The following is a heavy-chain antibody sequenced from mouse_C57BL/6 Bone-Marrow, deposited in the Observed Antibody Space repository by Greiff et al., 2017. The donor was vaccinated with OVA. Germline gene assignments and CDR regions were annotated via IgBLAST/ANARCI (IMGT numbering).Heavy chain of an antibody. CDR3: ARQYGSSWYYAMDY. J-gene: IGHJ4*01. V-gene: IGHV2-6-1*01. Sequence: VQVVESGPGLVAPSQSLSITCTVSGFSLTSYGVHWVRQPPGKGLEWLVVIWSDGSTTYNSALKSRLSISKDNSKSQVFLKMNSLQTDDTAMYYCARQYGSSWYYAMDYWGQGTSVTVSS. D-gene: IGHD1-1*01. CDR1: GFSLTSYG. CDR2: IWSDGST.